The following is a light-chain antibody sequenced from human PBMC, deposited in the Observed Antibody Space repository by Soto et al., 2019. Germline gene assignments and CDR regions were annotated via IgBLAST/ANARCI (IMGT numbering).Light chain of an antibody. CDR2: GNS. Sequence: QSVLTQPPSVSGAPGQRVTISCTGSSSNIGAGYDVHWYQQLPGTAPKLLIYGNSNRPSGVPDRFSGSKSGTSASLAITGLQAEDEADYYCRSYDSRLSGRVFGGGTKVTVL. V-gene: IGLV1-40*01. CDR3: RSYDSRLSGRV. CDR1: SSNIGAGYD. J-gene: IGLJ3*02.